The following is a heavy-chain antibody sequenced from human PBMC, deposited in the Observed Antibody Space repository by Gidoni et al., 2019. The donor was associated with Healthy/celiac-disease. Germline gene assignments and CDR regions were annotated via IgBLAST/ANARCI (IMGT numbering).Heavy chain of an antibody. CDR3: ARGGPYYFDY. CDR1: GGSFSGYY. J-gene: IGHJ4*02. CDR2: INHSGST. V-gene: IGHV4-34*01. Sequence: QVQLQQWGAGLLKPSETLSLTCAVYGGSFSGYYWSWIRQPPGKGLEWIGEINHSGSTNYNPSLKSRVTISVDTSKNQFSLKLSSVTAADTAVYYCARGGPYYFDYWGQGTLVTVSS.